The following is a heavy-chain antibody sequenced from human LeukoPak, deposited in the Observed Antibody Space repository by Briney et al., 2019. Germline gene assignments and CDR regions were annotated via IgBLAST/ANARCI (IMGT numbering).Heavy chain of an antibody. CDR3: ARTPGRGYCSGSYYDRFDY. D-gene: IGHD3-10*01. Sequence: SETLSLTSAVYGGSFSGYYWSWIRQPPGKGLEWIGEINHSGSTNYNPSLKSRVTISVDTSKNQFSLKLSSVTAADTAVYYCARTPGRGYCSGSYYDRFDYWGQGTLVTVSS. CDR2: INHSGST. CDR1: GGSFSGYY. J-gene: IGHJ4*02. V-gene: IGHV4-34*01.